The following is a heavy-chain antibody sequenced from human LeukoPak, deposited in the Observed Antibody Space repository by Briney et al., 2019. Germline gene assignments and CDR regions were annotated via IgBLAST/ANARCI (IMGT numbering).Heavy chain of an antibody. CDR1: GYTFRSYG. D-gene: IGHD3-10*01. Sequence: GASVKVSCKASGYTFRSYGISWVRQPPGQGLEWMGWINAYNGNTNHAQKLQGRVTIAADTSTSTAYMELRSLRSDDTVVYYCARERYGSGSYDDAFNMWGQGTMVTVSS. CDR2: INAYNGNT. CDR3: ARERYGSGSYDDAFNM. V-gene: IGHV1-18*01. J-gene: IGHJ3*02.